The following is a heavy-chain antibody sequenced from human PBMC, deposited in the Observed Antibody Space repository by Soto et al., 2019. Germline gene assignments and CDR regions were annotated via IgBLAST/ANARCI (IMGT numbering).Heavy chain of an antibody. V-gene: IGHV2-5*02. Sequence: HIPLKESGPTLVKPTQTLTLTCTFSGFSLTISGEGVAWIRQPPGKALEWLALIYWDGDRRYSPSLKTRLTITEVSSKSRVVLTMTNMDPLDTATYYCAHPKNSYFDYWGQGSLVTVSS. CDR2: IYWDGDR. J-gene: IGHJ4*02. CDR3: AHPKNSYFDY. CDR1: GFSLTISGEG.